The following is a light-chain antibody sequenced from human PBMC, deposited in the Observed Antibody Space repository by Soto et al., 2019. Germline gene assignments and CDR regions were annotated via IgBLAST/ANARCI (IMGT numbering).Light chain of an antibody. CDR2: LVS. J-gene: IGKJ5*01. CDR3: MQALQSPIT. V-gene: IGKV2-28*01. CDR1: QSLLHSNGYTY. Sequence: DIVMTQSPLSLPVTPGEPASISCRSSQSLLHSNGYTYLDWYLQKPGQSPQLLIYLVSSRASGVPDRFSGSGSGTDFTLEISRVEAEDVGLYYCMQALQSPITFGQETRLEIK.